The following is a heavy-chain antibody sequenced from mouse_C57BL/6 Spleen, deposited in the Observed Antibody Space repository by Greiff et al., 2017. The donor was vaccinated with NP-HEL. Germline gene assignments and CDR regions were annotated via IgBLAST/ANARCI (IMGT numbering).Heavy chain of an antibody. V-gene: IGHV5-6*01. CDR1: GFTFSSYG. Sequence: EVKLVESGGDLVKPGGSLKLSCAASGFTFSSYGMSWVRQTPDKRLEWVATISSGGSYTYYPDSVKGRFTISRDNAKNTLYLQMSSQKSEDTAMYYCASLITTETWFAYWGQGTLVTVSA. CDR2: ISSGGSYT. J-gene: IGHJ3*01. D-gene: IGHD1-1*01. CDR3: ASLITTETWFAY.